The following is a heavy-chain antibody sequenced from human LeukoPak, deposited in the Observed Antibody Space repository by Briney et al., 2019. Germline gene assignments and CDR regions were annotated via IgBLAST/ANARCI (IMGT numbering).Heavy chain of an antibody. V-gene: IGHV4-34*01. CDR1: GGSFSGYY. D-gene: IGHD3-16*02. CDR3: ARLPYDYVWGSYRYPRDY. J-gene: IGHJ4*02. CDR2: INHSGST. Sequence: SETLSLTCAVYGGSFSGYYWSWIRQPPGKGLEWIGEINHSGSTNYNSSLKSRVTISVDTSKNQFSLKLSSVTAADTAVYYCARLPYDYVWGSYRYPRDYWGQGTLVTVSS.